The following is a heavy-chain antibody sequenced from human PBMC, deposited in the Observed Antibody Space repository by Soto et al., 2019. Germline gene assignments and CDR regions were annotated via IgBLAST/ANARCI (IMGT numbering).Heavy chain of an antibody. Sequence: QVQLVQSGAEVKKPGASVKVSCKASGYTFTSYYMHWVRQAPGQGLEWMGIINPSGGSTSYAQKSQGSVTMTRDTSTSTVYMELSSLRSEDTAVYYCARDSPPAHNIVVVPAHNWFDPWGQGTLVTVSS. CDR1: GYTFTSYY. V-gene: IGHV1-46*03. J-gene: IGHJ5*02. D-gene: IGHD2-2*01. CDR3: ARDSPPAHNIVVVPAHNWFDP. CDR2: INPSGGST.